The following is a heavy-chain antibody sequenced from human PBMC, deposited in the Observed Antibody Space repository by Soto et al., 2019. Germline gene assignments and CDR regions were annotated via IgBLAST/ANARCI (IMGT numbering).Heavy chain of an antibody. D-gene: IGHD3-10*01. CDR1: GYTFTRHG. V-gene: IGHV1-3*04. J-gene: IGHJ4*02. Sequence: QVQLMQSGAEVKNPGASVKVSCKGSGYTFTRHGIHWVRQAPGQRLEWMGWINTDNGHTVYSQKFLGRVTITRDTSATTAYMDLSSLRFADTAVYYCAIEETGSGNWDYWGQGNLVTVSS. CDR3: AIEETGSGNWDY. CDR2: INTDNGHT.